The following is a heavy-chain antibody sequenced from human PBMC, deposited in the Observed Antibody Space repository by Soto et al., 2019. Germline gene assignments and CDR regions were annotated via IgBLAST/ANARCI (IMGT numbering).Heavy chain of an antibody. CDR1: GFIFDDYA. V-gene: IGHV3-9*01. J-gene: IGHJ4*02. Sequence: GGSLRLSCAASGFIFDDYAMHWVRQVPGKGLEWVSGISWNSGSIGYADSVKGRFTISRDNAKNSLYLQMNSLRAEDTAFYYCAKDATIAVAGFFDYWGQGTLVTVSS. CDR3: AKDATIAVAGFFDY. D-gene: IGHD6-19*01. CDR2: ISWNSGSI.